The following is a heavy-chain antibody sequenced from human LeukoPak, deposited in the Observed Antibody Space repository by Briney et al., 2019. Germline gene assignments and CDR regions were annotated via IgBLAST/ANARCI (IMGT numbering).Heavy chain of an antibody. V-gene: IGHV3-23*01. D-gene: IGHD3-22*01. CDR1: GFTFSGYA. CDR2: TSRSGEIT. CDR3: AKDRPNYYGSDGLCYRRSGDY. J-gene: IGHJ4*02. Sequence: PGGSLRLSCAASGFTFSGYAMSWVRQATGKGLEWVSSTSRSGEITFYADSVKGRFTISRDNSKSTLYLQMNSLRAEDTAVYYCAKDRPNYYGSDGLCYRRSGDYWGQGTLVTVSS.